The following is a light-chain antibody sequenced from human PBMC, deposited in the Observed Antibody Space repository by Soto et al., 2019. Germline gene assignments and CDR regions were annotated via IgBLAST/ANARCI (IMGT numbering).Light chain of an antibody. CDR1: QSVGNN. CDR2: ATS. V-gene: IGKV3-15*01. J-gene: IGKJ4*01. CDR3: QQYCGWPPT. Sequence: EIVLTQSPATLSVSPGERATLSCRASQSVGNNFAWYQQKPSQAPRLLIFATSTSATGVPARFSGSGSGTEFTLTISSLQSEDFAVDDGQQYCGWPPTFGGGAKVEIE.